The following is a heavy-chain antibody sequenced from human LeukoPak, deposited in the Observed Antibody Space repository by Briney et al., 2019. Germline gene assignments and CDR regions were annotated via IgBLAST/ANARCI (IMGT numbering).Heavy chain of an antibody. V-gene: IGHV3-23*01. Sequence: GGSLRLSCAASGFSFSNYVMCWVRKAPGKGLNPVSAISASGLTTYYADSVKGRFTISRDNSKNTLYLQINSLRADDSAVYYCAKVNNAYESIVSDFWGQGTLVTVSS. J-gene: IGHJ4*02. CDR1: GFSFSNYV. CDR2: ISASGLTT. CDR3: AKVNNAYESIVSDF. D-gene: IGHD1/OR15-1a*01.